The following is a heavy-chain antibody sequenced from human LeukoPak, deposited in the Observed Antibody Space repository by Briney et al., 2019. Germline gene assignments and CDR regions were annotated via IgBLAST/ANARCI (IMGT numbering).Heavy chain of an antibody. CDR3: ARHAIVGATGFDY. Sequence: PSQTLSLTCTVSGGSISSGGYYWSWIRQPPGKGLEWIGYIYHSGSTYYNPSLKSRVTISVDRSKNQFSLKLSSVTAADTAVYYCARHAIVGATGFDYWGQGTLVTVSS. CDR1: GGSISSGGYY. CDR2: IYHSGST. J-gene: IGHJ4*02. D-gene: IGHD1-26*01. V-gene: IGHV4-30-2*01.